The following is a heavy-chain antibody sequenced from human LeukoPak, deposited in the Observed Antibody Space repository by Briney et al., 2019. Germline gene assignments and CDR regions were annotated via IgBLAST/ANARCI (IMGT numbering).Heavy chain of an antibody. D-gene: IGHD6-6*01. J-gene: IGHJ4*02. CDR1: GYTFTNYA. Sequence: ASVKVSCKASGYTFTNYAMNWVRQAPGQGLEWMGGIIPIFGTANYAQKFQGRVTITADESTSTAYMELSSLRSEDTAVYYCARVAARPPRQPDEFDYWGQGTLVTVSS. CDR3: ARVAARPPRQPDEFDY. V-gene: IGHV1-69*13. CDR2: IIPIFGTA.